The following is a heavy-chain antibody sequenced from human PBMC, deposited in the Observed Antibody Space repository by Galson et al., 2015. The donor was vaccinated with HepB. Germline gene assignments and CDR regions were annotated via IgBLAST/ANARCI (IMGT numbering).Heavy chain of an antibody. J-gene: IGHJ4*02. V-gene: IGHV1-8*01. CDR2: MNPDSGNT. Sequence: SVKVSCKASGYTFTNYDINWVRQATGQGLEWMGWMNPDSGNTGYAQKFQGRVTMTRNTSIGTAYMQLSSLRSEDTAVYYCARGRYCTSGACPYYFDNWGQGTLVTVSS. CDR3: ARGRYCTSGACPYYFDN. D-gene: IGHD2-8*01. CDR1: GYTFTNYD.